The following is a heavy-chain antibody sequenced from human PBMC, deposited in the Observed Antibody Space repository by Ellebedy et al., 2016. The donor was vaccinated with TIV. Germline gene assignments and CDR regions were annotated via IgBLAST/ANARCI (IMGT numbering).Heavy chain of an antibody. Sequence: GESLKISCKGSGYSFTSYWISWVRQMPGKGLEWMGRIDPSDSYTNYSPSFQGHVTISADKSISTAYLQWSSLKASDTAMYYCVIDGYYYYGMDVWGQGTTVTVSS. V-gene: IGHV5-10-1*01. CDR2: IDPSDSYT. CDR3: VIDGYYYYGMDV. D-gene: IGHD5-24*01. CDR1: GYSFTSYW. J-gene: IGHJ6*02.